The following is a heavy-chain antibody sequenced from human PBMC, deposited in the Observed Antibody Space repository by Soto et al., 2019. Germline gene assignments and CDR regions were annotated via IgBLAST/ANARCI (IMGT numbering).Heavy chain of an antibody. CDR2: ISYDGSNK. J-gene: IGHJ6*02. CDR3: AKDQLFGLPGVITYYYGMGV. Sequence: QVQLVESGVGVVQPGRSLRLSCAASGFTFSSYGMHWVRQAPGKGLEWVAVISYDGSNKYYADSVKGRFTISRDNSKNRLCLQMNSLRAEDTAVYYCAKDQLFGLPGVITYYYGMGVWGQRSTVTVSS. CDR1: GFTFSSYG. D-gene: IGHD3-10*01. V-gene: IGHV3-30*18.